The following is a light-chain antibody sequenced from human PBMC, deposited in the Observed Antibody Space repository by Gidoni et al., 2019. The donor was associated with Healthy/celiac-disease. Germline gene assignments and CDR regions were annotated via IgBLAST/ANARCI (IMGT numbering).Light chain of an antibody. CDR1: QSVSSSY. J-gene: IGKJ4*01. Sequence: ELVLTQSTGTLSLSPGDRATLSCRASQSVSSSYLAWFQQKPGQAPRLLIYGASSRATGIPDRFSGSGSGTDFTLTISRLEPEDFAVYYCQQYGSSPRTFGGGTKVEIK. CDR3: QQYGSSPRT. V-gene: IGKV3-20*01. CDR2: GAS.